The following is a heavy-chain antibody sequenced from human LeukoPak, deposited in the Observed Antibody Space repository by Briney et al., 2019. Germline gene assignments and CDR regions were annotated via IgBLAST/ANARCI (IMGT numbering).Heavy chain of an antibody. J-gene: IGHJ5*02. V-gene: IGHV3-23*01. CDR3: AKDGAAAGYNWFDP. CDR1: GFTFSNNG. D-gene: IGHD6-13*01. Sequence: GGSLRLSCAASGFTFSNNGMTWVRQAPGKGMEWVTGISGSGDTTYDAGSVKGRFTISRDNSKNTLYLQMNSLRAEDTALYYCAKDGAAAGYNWFDPWGQGTLVTVSS. CDR2: ISGSGDTT.